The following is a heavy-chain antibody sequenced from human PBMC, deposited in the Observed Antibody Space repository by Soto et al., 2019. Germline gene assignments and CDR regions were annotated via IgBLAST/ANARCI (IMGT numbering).Heavy chain of an antibody. D-gene: IGHD3-3*01. CDR2: IHSGGTT. V-gene: IGHV3-53*04. CDR1: GFTVSSNY. Sequence: EVQLVESGGGLVRPGGSLRLSCAASGFTVSSNYMNWVRQAPGKGLEWVAVIHSGGTTDYAGSAKGRFTNSRHNSENTLYLQMNSLRTEDTAVYYCAREDFTIFGTTAFDIWGQGTMVTVSS. CDR3: AREDFTIFGTTAFDI. J-gene: IGHJ3*02.